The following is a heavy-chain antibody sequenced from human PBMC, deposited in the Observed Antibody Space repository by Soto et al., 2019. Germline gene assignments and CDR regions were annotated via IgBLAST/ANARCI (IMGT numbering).Heavy chain of an antibody. Sequence: QVQLQESGPGLVRPSDTLSLTCTVSGGSISRYFWSWIPQSPGKGLERIGYIFYTGSSTYNPSLESRVTISRDTSKNQSSLQPSSLTAADTAVYYCANFSDLEWFDPWGQGTLVTVSS. CDR2: IFYTGSS. J-gene: IGHJ5*02. CDR1: GGSISRYF. CDR3: ANFSDLEWFDP. D-gene: IGHD1-20*01. V-gene: IGHV4-59*01.